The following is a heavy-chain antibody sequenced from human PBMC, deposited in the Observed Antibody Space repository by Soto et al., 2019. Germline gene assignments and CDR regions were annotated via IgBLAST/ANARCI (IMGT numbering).Heavy chain of an antibody. CDR2: ISAYNGNA. Sequence: QVQLVQSGAEVKKPGASVKVSCKASGYTFTSYGISWVRQAPGQGPEWMGWISAYNGNANYAQKVPGSVTMTTDTSTSTAYMELRSLRSDDTAVYYCARGFLEWLSPSFDYWGQGTLVTVSS. D-gene: IGHD3-3*01. CDR3: ARGFLEWLSPSFDY. J-gene: IGHJ4*02. V-gene: IGHV1-18*01. CDR1: GYTFTSYG.